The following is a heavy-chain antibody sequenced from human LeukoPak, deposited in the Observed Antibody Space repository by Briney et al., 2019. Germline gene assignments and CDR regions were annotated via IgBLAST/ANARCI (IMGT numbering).Heavy chain of an antibody. CDR3: AKEAGNYPFYMDV. CDR2: MNQEGSEI. D-gene: IGHD5-24*01. CDR1: GFTFSNHW. V-gene: IGHV3-7*03. J-gene: IGHJ6*03. Sequence: GGSLRLSCAASGFTFSNHWMTWVRQAPGKGLEWVANMNQEGSEIYYVDSVKGRFTISRDNAKNSLYLQMNSLRAEDTAVYYCAKEAGNYPFYMDVWGKGTTVTVSS.